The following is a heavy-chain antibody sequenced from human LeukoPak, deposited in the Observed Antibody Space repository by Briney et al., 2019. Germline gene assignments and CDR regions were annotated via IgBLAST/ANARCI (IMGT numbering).Heavy chain of an antibody. CDR1: GGSFSGYY. D-gene: IGHD3-10*01. CDR2: INHSGST. CDR3: ARGGILLWFGELFGAFDI. V-gene: IGHV4-34*01. J-gene: IGHJ3*02. Sequence: KPSETLSLTCAVYGGSFSGYYWSWIRQPPGKGLEWIGEINHSGSTNYNPSLKSRVTISVDTSKNQFSLKLSSVTVADTAVYYCARGGILLWFGELFGAFDIWGQGTMVTVSS.